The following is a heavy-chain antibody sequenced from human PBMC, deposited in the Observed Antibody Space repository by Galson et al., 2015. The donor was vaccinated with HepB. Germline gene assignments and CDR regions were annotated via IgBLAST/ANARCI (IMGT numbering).Heavy chain of an antibody. CDR2: IDPSDSYT. V-gene: IGHV5-10-1*01. CDR1: GYSFTSYW. Sequence: QSGAEVKKPGESLRISCKGSGYSFTSYWISWVRQMPGKGLEWIGRIDPSDSYTNYSPSFQGHVTIAADKSISTAYLQWNSLKASVTAMYYCAGHCSSTSCPRGPYYYYYGMDVWGQGTTVTV. CDR3: AGHCSSTSCPRGPYYYYYGMDV. D-gene: IGHD2-2*01. J-gene: IGHJ6*02.